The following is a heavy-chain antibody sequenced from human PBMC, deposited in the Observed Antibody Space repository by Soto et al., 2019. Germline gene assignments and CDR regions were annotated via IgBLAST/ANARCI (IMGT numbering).Heavy chain of an antibody. CDR3: PREKNSYEMDV. V-gene: IGHV1-8*01. J-gene: IGHJ6*02. Sequence: QVQLVQSGAEVKKPGASVKVSCKASGYTFTSYDINWVRQATGQGLEWMGWMNPNSGNTGYAQKFQGRVTMTRNTSISTAYMELCSLRSEDTAVYYCPREKNSYEMDVGGHWTTVPVSS. CDR1: GYTFTSYD. CDR2: MNPNSGNT.